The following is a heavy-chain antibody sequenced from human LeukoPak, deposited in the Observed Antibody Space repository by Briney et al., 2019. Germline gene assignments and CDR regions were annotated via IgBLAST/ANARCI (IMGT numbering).Heavy chain of an antibody. Sequence: GGSLRLPCAASGFTFSSYAMSWVRQAPGKGLEWVSAISGSGGSTYYADSVKGRFTISRDNSKNTLYLQMNSLRAEDTAVYYCAKDAPATTLGVVTTYFDYWGQGTLVTVSS. V-gene: IGHV3-23*01. D-gene: IGHD3-3*01. CDR1: GFTFSSYA. CDR3: AKDAPATTLGVVTTYFDY. J-gene: IGHJ4*02. CDR2: ISGSGGST.